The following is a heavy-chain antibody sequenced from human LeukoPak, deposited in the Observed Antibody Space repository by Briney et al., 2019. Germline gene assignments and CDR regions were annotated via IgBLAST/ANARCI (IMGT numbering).Heavy chain of an antibody. CDR3: AKVAAGPDHYYYYGMDV. V-gene: IGHV3-23*01. D-gene: IGHD6-13*01. Sequence: PGGSLRLSCTASGFAFSSYAMSWVRQPPGKGLEWVSGISGSGGSTYYADSVKGRFTISRDNSKNTLYLQMNSLRAEDTAVYYCAKVAAGPDHYYYYGMDVWGQGTTVTVSS. CDR1: GFAFSSYA. J-gene: IGHJ6*02. CDR2: ISGSGGST.